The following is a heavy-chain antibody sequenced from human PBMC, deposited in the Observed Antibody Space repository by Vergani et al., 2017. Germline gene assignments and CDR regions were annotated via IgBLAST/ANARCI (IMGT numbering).Heavy chain of an antibody. CDR2: IYRTGRT. D-gene: IGHD3-10*01. CDR3: ARVYYGSGDEGYYYYYMDV. CDR1: GFSIDNGYY. Sequence: QVQLQESGPGLVKPSETLSLTCAVSGFSIDNGYYWDWIRQPPGKGLEWIGSIYRTGRTHFNPSLKSRVTISVDTSNNHFSLKLSSVTAADMAVYYCARVYYGSGDEGYYYYYMDVWGKGTTVTVSS. V-gene: IGHV4-38-2*01. J-gene: IGHJ6*03.